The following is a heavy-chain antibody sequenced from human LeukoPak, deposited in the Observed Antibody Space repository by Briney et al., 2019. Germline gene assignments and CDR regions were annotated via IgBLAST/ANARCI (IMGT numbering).Heavy chain of an antibody. CDR1: GYTFTSYG. V-gene: IGHV1-69*13. CDR2: FIPIFGTA. Sequence: SVKVSCKASGYTFTSYGISWVRQAPGQGLEWMGGFIPIFGTANYAQKFQGRVTITADESTSTAYMELSSLRSEDTAVYYCARDRAPNWFDPWGQGTLVTVSS. D-gene: IGHD3-10*01. CDR3: ARDRAPNWFDP. J-gene: IGHJ5*02.